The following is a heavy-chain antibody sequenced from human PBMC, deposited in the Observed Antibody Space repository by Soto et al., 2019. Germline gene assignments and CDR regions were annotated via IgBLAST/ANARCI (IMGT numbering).Heavy chain of an antibody. CDR2: ITNRGTHT. CDR3: ARAHEVAWFDS. V-gene: IGHV3-21*01. J-gene: IGHJ5*01. D-gene: IGHD2-15*01. Sequence: EVQLVESGGGLVKPGESLRLSCAASGFSFSWYTMNWVRQAPGKGLQWVSSITNRGTHTYSADSVKGRFTISRDNDKNSLYLQMNNLRAEDTAIYFCARAHEVAWFDSWGLGTLVTVTS. CDR1: GFSFSWYT.